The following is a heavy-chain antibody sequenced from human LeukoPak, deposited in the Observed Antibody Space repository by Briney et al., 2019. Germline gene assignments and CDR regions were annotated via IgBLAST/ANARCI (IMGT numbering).Heavy chain of an antibody. CDR1: GYTFTTYW. D-gene: IGHD6-19*01. CDR3: ARREAVAGTEDFLDY. CDR2: IYPGDSDT. J-gene: IGHJ4*02. Sequence: GESLKISCKGSGYTFTTYWIGWVRQIPGKGLEWMGIIYPGDSDTRYSPSFQGQVTISADRSISTAYLQWSSLKASDTAIYYCARREAVAGTEDFLDYRGQGTLVTVSS. V-gene: IGHV5-51*01.